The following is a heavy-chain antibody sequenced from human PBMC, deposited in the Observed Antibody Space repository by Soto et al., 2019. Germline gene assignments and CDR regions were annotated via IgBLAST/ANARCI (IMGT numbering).Heavy chain of an antibody. CDR1: GFTFSSYG. V-gene: IGHV3-30*18. CDR2: ISYDGSNK. J-gene: IGHJ5*02. CDR3: AKDHRRIAVAAPLGP. Sequence: QVQLVESGGGVVQPGRSLRLSCAASGFTFSSYGMHWVRQAPGKGLEWVAVISYDGSNKYYADSVKGRFTISRDNSKNTLYLQMNSLRAEDTAVYYCAKDHRRIAVAAPLGPWGQGNLVTVSS. D-gene: IGHD6-19*01.